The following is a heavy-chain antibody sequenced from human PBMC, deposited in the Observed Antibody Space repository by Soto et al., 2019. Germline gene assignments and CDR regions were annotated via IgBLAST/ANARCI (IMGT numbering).Heavy chain of an antibody. CDR1: GSSLRTSGVG. CDR3: AKSGSSGWYGWFDP. CDR2: IYWNDDK. Sequence: GSGPTLVNPTHTLTLTCIFSGSSLRTSGVGVGWIRQPPGKALEWLGFIYWNDDKRYSPSLKSRLTITKDTSKNQVVLTMTNMDPVDTATYYCAKSGSSGWYGWFDPWGQGTLVTVSS. V-gene: IGHV2-5*01. J-gene: IGHJ5*02. D-gene: IGHD6-19*01.